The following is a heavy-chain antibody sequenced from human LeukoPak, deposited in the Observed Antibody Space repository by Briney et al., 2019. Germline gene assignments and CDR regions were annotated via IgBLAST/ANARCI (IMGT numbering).Heavy chain of an antibody. D-gene: IGHD3-22*01. J-gene: IGHJ3*02. CDR2: IRYDGSNK. Sequence: GGCVSPACAASGFTFSSYGMHWVRQAPGKGLEWVAFIRYDGSNKYYADSVKGRFTKDRVNSENTLYLQMNSLRAEDTAVYYCAKELPPPSYYDSSGPPGAFDIWGQGTLVTVSS. CDR1: GFTFSSYG. CDR3: AKELPPPSYYDSSGPPGAFDI. V-gene: IGHV3-30*02.